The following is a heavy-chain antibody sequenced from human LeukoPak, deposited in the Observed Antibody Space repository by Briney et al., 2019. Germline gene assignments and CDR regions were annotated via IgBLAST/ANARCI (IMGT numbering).Heavy chain of an antibody. CDR2: ISAYNGNT. V-gene: IGHV1-18*01. CDR1: GYTFTSYG. CDR3: AINTRDYYYYGMDV. Sequence: WASVKVSCKASGYTFTSYGISWVRRAPGQGLEWMGWISAYNGNTNYAQKLQGRVTMTTDTSTSTAYMELRSLRSDDTAVYYCAINTRDYYYYGMDVWGQGTTVTVSS. J-gene: IGHJ6*02. D-gene: IGHD3-3*01.